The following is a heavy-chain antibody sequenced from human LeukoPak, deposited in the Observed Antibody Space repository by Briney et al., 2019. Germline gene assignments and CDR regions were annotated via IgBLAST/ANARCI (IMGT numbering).Heavy chain of an antibody. V-gene: IGHV3-9*01. Sequence: GRSLRLSCAASGFTFDDYAMQWVRQAPGKGLEWVSGISWNSGSIGYADSVKGRFTISRDNAKNSLYLQMNSLRAEDTAVYYCAKPKHIVVVIGWFDPWGQGTLVTVSS. CDR2: ISWNSGSI. CDR3: AKPKHIVVVIGWFDP. CDR1: GFTFDDYA. J-gene: IGHJ5*02. D-gene: IGHD2-21*01.